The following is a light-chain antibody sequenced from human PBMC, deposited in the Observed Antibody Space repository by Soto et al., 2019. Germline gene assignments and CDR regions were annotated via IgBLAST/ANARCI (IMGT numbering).Light chain of an antibody. V-gene: IGKV4-1*01. Sequence: DIVMTQSPDSLAVSLGERASINCKSNQSVLWRPNKKNYLAWFQLKPGQPPRLLIYWASTRNSGVPGRFSGSGSGTDFTLTISSLQAEDVAIYYCHQYYNAPYTFGQGTKLEVK. J-gene: IGKJ2*01. CDR1: QSVLWRPNKKNY. CDR3: HQYYNAPYT. CDR2: WAS.